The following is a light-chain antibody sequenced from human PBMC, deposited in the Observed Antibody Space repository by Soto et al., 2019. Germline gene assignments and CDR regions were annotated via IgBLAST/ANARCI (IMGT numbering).Light chain of an antibody. CDR1: QSITNNY. Sequence: EILLTQSPGTLSLSPGERATLSCRASQSITNNYLAWYQQKPGRAHRLLIYGASSRATGIPDRLSGSGSGTDFTLPIRRLEPEDFAMYYCQQYGYLVTFGGGTKVDIK. J-gene: IGKJ4*01. V-gene: IGKV3-20*01. CDR2: GAS. CDR3: QQYGYLVT.